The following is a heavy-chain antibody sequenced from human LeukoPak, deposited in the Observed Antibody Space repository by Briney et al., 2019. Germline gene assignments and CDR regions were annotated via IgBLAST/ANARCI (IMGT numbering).Heavy chain of an antibody. D-gene: IGHD6-13*01. CDR3: ARGVKGSSSWYFGPLNFDY. CDR1: GVSFSGYY. J-gene: IGHJ4*03. V-gene: IGHV4-34*01. CDR2: INHSGST. Sequence: SETQSLTCAVYGVSFSGYYWSWIRQPPGKGLEWIGEINHSGSTNYNPSLKSRVTISVDTSKNQFSLKLSSVTAADTAVYYCARGVKGSSSWYFGPLNFDYWGQGTTVTVSS.